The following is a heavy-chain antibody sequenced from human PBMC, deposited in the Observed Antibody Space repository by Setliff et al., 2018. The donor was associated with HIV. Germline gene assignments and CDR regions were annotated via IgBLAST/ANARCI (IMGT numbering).Heavy chain of an antibody. CDR3: ARVPYRSAWFSGGHDAFDI. V-gene: IGHV1-18*01. J-gene: IGHJ3*02. CDR2: ISGCNGNT. D-gene: IGHD6-19*01. Sequence: ASVKVSCKASGYSFARYGLGWVRQAPGQGLEWMGWISGCNGNTKYAQSFQDRVAMTTETATSTAYMEMRSLRSDDTAVYFCARVPYRSAWFSGGHDAFDIWGQGTMVTVSS. CDR1: GYSFARYG.